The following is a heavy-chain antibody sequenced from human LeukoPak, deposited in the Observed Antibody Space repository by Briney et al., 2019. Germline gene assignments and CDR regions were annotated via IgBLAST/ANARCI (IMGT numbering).Heavy chain of an antibody. D-gene: IGHD3-9*01. CDR2: ISYDGSNK. J-gene: IGHJ4*02. Sequence: GRSLRLSCAASGFTFSSYAMHWVRQAPGKGLEWVAVISYDGSNKYYADSVKGRFTITRDNSKNTLYLQMNSLRAEDTAVYYCARGEPVLRYFDWLTYFDYWGQGTLVTVSS. CDR1: GFTFSSYA. CDR3: ARGEPVLRYFDWLTYFDY. V-gene: IGHV3-30*04.